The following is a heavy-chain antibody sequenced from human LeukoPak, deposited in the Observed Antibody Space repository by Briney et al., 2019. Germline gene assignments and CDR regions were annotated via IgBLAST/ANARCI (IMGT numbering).Heavy chain of an antibody. CDR1: GFTVSSNY. V-gene: IGHV3-66*01. Sequence: GGSLRLSCAASGFTVSSNYMSWVRQAPGKGLEWVSVIYSGGSTYYADSVKGRFTISRDNSKNTLYRQMNSLRAEDTAVYYCARDYYDSSGYTPWGQGTLVTVSS. J-gene: IGHJ5*02. CDR2: IYSGGST. D-gene: IGHD3-22*01. CDR3: ARDYYDSSGYTP.